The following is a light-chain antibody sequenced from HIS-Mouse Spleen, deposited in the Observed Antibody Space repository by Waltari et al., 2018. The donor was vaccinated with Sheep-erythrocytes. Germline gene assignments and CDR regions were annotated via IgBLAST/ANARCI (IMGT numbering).Light chain of an antibody. CDR1: QSVSSN. J-gene: IGKJ2*02. CDR2: GAP. CDR3: QQYNNWPPGT. Sequence: EIVMTQAPATLSVSPGERATLSCRASQSVSSNLSWYQQKPGQAPMLLIYGAPTRATVIPARISGSGSGTDFTLTISSMHSEDFAVYYCQQYNNWPPGTFGQGTRLEIK. V-gene: IGKV3-15*01.